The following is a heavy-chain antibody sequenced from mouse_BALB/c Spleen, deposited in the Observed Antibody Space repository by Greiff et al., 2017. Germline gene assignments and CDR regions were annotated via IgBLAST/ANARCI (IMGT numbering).Heavy chain of an antibody. CDR2: ISSGSSTI. J-gene: IGHJ2*01. CDR1: GFTFSSFG. V-gene: IGHV5-17*02. Sequence: VQLKESGGGLVQPGGSRKLSCAASGFTFSSFGMHWVRQAPEKGLEWVAYISSGSSTIYYADTVKGRFTISRDNPKNTLFLQMTSLRSEDTAMYYCARGPPYYGNYVDYWGQGTTLTVSS. CDR3: ARGPPYYGNYVDY. D-gene: IGHD2-10*01.